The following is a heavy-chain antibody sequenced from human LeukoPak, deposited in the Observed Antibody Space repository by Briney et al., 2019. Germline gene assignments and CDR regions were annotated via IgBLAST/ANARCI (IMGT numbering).Heavy chain of an antibody. J-gene: IGHJ4*02. CDR3: AKDQGFSYYYLDY. Sequence: PGGSLRLSCAASGFTFSTFGMHWVRQAPGKGLEWVSGISANGANTYYTDSVRGRFTISRDNSKNTVYLQMSSLSAEDTAIYYCAKDQGFSYYYLDYWGQGILVTVSS. CDR2: ISANGANT. CDR1: GFTFSTFG. V-gene: IGHV3-23*01. D-gene: IGHD5-18*01.